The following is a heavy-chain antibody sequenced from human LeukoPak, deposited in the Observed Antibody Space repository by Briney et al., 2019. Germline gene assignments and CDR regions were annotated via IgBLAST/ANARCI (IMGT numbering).Heavy chain of an antibody. J-gene: IGHJ4*02. CDR2: ISYDGSNK. CDR1: GFTFSSYA. CDR3: ARGAYGATLLY. D-gene: IGHD1-26*01. V-gene: IGHV3-30-3*01. Sequence: PGGSLRLSCAASGFTFSSYAMHWVRQAPGKGLEWVAVISYDGSNKYYADSVKGRFTISRNNSKNTLYLQMNSLGAEDTAVYYCARGAYGATLLYWGQGTLVTVSS.